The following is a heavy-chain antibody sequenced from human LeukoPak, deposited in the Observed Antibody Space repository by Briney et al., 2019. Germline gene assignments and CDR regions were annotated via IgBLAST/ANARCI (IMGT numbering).Heavy chain of an antibody. CDR3: ARDGLASIGLDM. CDR1: GFTLTGYG. Sequence: GESLRLSCAASGFTLTGYGMHWVRQAPGKGLEWLAVIWYDGNNKYYVDSVKGRFTISRDTSKNTLYLQMNSLRGEDTAIYYCARDGLASIGLDMWGQGTVVTVSS. V-gene: IGHV3-33*01. J-gene: IGHJ3*02. D-gene: IGHD6-13*01. CDR2: IWYDGNNK.